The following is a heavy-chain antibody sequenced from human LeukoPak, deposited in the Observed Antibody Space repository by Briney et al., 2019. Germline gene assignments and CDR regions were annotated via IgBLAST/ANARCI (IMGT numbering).Heavy chain of an antibody. CDR3: ARDGRYYDFWSGYQPFDY. J-gene: IGHJ4*02. CDR1: GFTVSSNY. Sequence: GGSLRLSCAASGFTVSSNYMSWVRQAPGKGLEWVSVIYSGGSTYYADSVKGRFTISRDNSKNTLYLQMNSLRAEDTAVNYCARDGRYYDFWSGYQPFDYWGQGTLVTVSS. V-gene: IGHV3-66*02. D-gene: IGHD3-3*01. CDR2: IYSGGST.